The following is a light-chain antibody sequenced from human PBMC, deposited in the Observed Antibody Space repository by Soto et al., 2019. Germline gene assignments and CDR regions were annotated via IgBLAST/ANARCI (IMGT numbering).Light chain of an antibody. CDR3: HQYGTSPPT. Sequence: EIVLTQSPGTLSLSPGGRATLSCRASQSVSDRFLAWYQQGPGQAPRLLIHGASTRATGSPDRFSGTGSGTDFTLTISRLEPEDFAIYYCHQYGTSPPTFGQGTKVDIK. CDR2: GAS. J-gene: IGKJ1*01. V-gene: IGKV3-20*01. CDR1: QSVSDRF.